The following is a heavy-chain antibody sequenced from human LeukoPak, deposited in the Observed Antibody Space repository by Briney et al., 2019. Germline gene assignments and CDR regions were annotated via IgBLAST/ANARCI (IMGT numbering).Heavy chain of an antibody. CDR3: ARGRGSYFHYFDY. D-gene: IGHD1-26*01. J-gene: IGHJ4*02. Sequence: GGSLRLSCAASGFTFSSYEMNWVRQAPGKGLEWVSYISSSGSTIYYADSVKGRFTISRDNAKNSLYPQMNSPRAEDTAVYYCARGRGSYFHYFDYWGQGTLVTVSS. V-gene: IGHV3-48*03. CDR1: GFTFSSYE. CDR2: ISSSGSTI.